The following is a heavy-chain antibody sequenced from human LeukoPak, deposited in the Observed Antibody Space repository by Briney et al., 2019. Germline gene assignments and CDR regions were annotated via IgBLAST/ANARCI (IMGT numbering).Heavy chain of an antibody. V-gene: IGHV3-7*01. CDR3: VRGKGYYEI. Sequence: GGSLRLSCAASGYSFSAYWMSWVRQAPGKRPEWMANIKQDGSEKYYVDSVKGRFTISRDNAKNSLFLQMNSLRAEDTAMYYCVRGKGYYEIRGQGTLFTVSS. D-gene: IGHD3-22*01. CDR1: GYSFSAYW. CDR2: IKQDGSEK. J-gene: IGHJ4*02.